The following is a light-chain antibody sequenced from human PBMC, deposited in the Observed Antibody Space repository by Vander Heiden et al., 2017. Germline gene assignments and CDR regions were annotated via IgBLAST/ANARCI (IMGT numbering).Light chain of an antibody. CDR1: ALPTKY. Sequence: SYELTQPPSVSVSPGQTARITCSGDALPTKYAYWYQQKSGQAPVLVIYEDSKRHSGIPERFSGSSSGTRATLTISGAQVEDEADYYCYSTDSSGNHGVFGGGTKLTVL. J-gene: IGLJ3*02. V-gene: IGLV3-10*01. CDR3: YSTDSSGNHGV. CDR2: EDS.